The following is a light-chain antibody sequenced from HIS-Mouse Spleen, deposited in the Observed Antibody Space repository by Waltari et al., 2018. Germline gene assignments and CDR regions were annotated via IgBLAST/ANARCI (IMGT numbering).Light chain of an antibody. CDR2: EGS. CDR1: SSDVGSYNL. V-gene: IGLV2-23*01. J-gene: IGLJ1*01. Sequence: QSALTQPASVSGSPGQSITISCTGTSSDVGSYNLVSWYQQHPGKAPKLMNYEGSKRPSGVSNRFSGSKSGNTASLTISGLQAEDEADYYCCSYAGSSTYVFGTGTKVTVL. CDR3: CSYAGSSTYV.